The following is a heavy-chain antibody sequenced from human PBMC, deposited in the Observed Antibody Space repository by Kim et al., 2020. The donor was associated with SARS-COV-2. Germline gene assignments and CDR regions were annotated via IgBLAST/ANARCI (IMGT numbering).Heavy chain of an antibody. CDR2: ISAYNGNT. J-gene: IGHJ5*02. D-gene: IGHD3-22*01. V-gene: IGHV1-18*01. Sequence: ASVKVSCKASGHTSTKYGITWVRQAPGQGLEWMGWISAYNGNTKYAQKFQGRFTMTTDTSTSTTYMDLRSLRSDDTAVYYCAWGNCYDSSGYYCWIDPWGQGTLVTVSS. CDR3: AWGNCYDSSGYYCWIDP. CDR1: GHTSTKYG.